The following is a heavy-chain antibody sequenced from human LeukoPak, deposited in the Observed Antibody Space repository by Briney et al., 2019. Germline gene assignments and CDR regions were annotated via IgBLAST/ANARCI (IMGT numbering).Heavy chain of an antibody. CDR3: ARGGQVGGYCSSTSCPTDAFDI. V-gene: IGHV3-21*01. CDR1: GFTFSSYS. Sequence: PGGSLRLSCAASGFTFSSYSMNWVRQAPGKELEWVSSISSSSSYIYYADSVKGRFTISRDNAKNSLYLQMNSLRAEDTAVYYCARGGQVGGYCSSTSCPTDAFDIWGQGTMVTVSS. D-gene: IGHD2-2*01. CDR2: ISSSSSYI. J-gene: IGHJ3*02.